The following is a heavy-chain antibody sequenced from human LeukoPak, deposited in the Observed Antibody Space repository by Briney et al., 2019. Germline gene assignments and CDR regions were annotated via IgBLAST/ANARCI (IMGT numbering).Heavy chain of an antibody. V-gene: IGHV4-31*03. D-gene: IGHD6-19*01. CDR2: IYYSGST. J-gene: IGHJ4*02. Sequence: SETLSLTCTVSGGSISSGGYYWSWIRQHPGKGLEWIGYIYYSGSTYYNPSLKSRVTISVDTSKNQFSLKLSSVTAADTAVYYCAREDSSGWESLDYWGQGTLVTVSS. CDR3: AREDSSGWESLDY. CDR1: GGSISSGGYY.